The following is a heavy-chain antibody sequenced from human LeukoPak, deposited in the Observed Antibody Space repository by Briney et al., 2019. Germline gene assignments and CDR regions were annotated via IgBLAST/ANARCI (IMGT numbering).Heavy chain of an antibody. J-gene: IGHJ4*02. D-gene: IGHD3-16*01. CDR2: ISSSSSYI. V-gene: IGHV3-21*01. CDR3: TRGGRLHPQSPY. CDR1: RFTFSGYS. Sequence: GVSLRLSCAASRFTFSGYSMNWVRQAPGKGLEWVSSISSSSSYIYYADSVKGRFIISRDNAKNSLYLQMSSLRAEDTAVYYCTRGGRLHPQSPYWGQGTLVTVSS.